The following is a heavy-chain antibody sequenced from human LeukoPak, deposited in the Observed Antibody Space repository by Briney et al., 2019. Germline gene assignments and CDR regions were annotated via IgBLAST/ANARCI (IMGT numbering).Heavy chain of an antibody. D-gene: IGHD6-19*01. V-gene: IGHV4-39*01. CDR1: GGSISSSSYY. J-gene: IGHJ4*02. CDR3: ATRGSSGWFPIDY. Sequence: SETLSLTCTVSGGSISSSSYYWGWIRQPPGKGLEWTVSIYYSGSTYYNPSLKSRVTISVDTSKNQFSLKLSSVTAADTAVYYCATRGSSGWFPIDYWGQGTLVTVSS. CDR2: IYYSGST.